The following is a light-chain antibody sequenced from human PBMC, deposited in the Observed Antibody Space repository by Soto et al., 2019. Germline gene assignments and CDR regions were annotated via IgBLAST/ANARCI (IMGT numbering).Light chain of an antibody. J-gene: IGKJ2*01. CDR2: WAS. CDR1: QSVLYSANNKNY. Sequence: DIVMTQSPDSLAVSLGERATINCKSSQSVLYSANNKNYLAWYQQKPGQPPKLLIYWASIRESGVPDRFSGSGSGTDFTLAISGLQAEDVAVYYCQQYSGAPYTFGQGTKPEIK. V-gene: IGKV4-1*01. CDR3: QQYSGAPYT.